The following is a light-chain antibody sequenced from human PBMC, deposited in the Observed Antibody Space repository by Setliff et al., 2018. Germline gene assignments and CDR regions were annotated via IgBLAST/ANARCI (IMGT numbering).Light chain of an antibody. CDR2: SNN. J-gene: IGLJ2*01. Sequence: QSVLTQPPSASGTPGQRITISCSGSSSNIGGNTVNWYQHLPGTAPKLLIYSNNDRPSGVSNRFSGSKSGTSASLTISGLQAEDEADYYCCSYAGSALFVVFGGGTKVTVL. CDR1: SSNIGGNT. CDR3: CSYAGSALFVV. V-gene: IGLV1-44*01.